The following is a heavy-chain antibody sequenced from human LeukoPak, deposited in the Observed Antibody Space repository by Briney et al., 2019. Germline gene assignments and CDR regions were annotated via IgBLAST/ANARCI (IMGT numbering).Heavy chain of an antibody. CDR3: AAGSSSWYGMDV. CDR2: INPSGGST. D-gene: IGHD6-13*01. V-gene: IGHV1-46*03. Sequence: ASVKVSCKASGYTFTGYYMRWVRQAPGQGLEWMGIINPSGGSTSYAQKFQGRVTMTRDMSTSTVYMELSSLRSEDTAVYYCAAGSSSWYGMDVWGKGTTVTVSS. CDR1: GYTFTGYY. J-gene: IGHJ6*04.